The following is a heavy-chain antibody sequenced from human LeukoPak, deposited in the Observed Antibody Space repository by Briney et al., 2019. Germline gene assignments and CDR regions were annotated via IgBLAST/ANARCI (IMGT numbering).Heavy chain of an antibody. J-gene: IGHJ5*02. CDR1: GFTFDDYA. Sequence: PGGSLRLSCVASGFTFDDYAMHWVRQAPGKGLEWVSGISWNSGTIGYADSVKGRFTISRDNSKNTLYLQMNSLRAEDTAVYYCARESYGSGSYYTAWGQGTLVTVSS. V-gene: IGHV3-9*01. D-gene: IGHD3-10*01. CDR2: ISWNSGTI. CDR3: ARESYGSGSYYTA.